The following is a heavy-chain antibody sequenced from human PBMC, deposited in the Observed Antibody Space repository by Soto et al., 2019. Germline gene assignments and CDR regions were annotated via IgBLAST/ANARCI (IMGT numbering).Heavy chain of an antibody. V-gene: IGHV4-39*01. J-gene: IGHJ6*02. CDR2: MFYSGLT. CDR1: GYSVSSSDYY. D-gene: IGHD2-15*01. Sequence: SETLSLTCSVSGYSVSSSDYYWAWIRQPPGKGLEWIGSMFYSGLTYYNPSLKSRVTLSVDTSKNQFSVRLNSVTASDTAVYYCAPLSVSLSGPYGIHVWGQGTTVTVSS. CDR3: APLSVSLSGPYGIHV.